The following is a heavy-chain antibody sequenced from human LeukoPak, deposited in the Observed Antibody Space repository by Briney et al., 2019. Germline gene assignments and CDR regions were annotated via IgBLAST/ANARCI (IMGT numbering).Heavy chain of an antibody. CDR2: IIGDRTM. D-gene: IGHD3-9*01. CDR1: GFTFTNYA. V-gene: IGHV3-23*01. J-gene: IGHJ4*02. CDR3: AKDVSYYDILTGYYWKGDFDY. Sequence: PGGSLRLSCAASGFTFTNYAMSWVRQLPGKGLEWVSVIIGDRTMDYAESVKGRFTISRDNSKNTVYLQMNRLRADDTAVYYCAKDVSYYDILTGYYWKGDFDYWGQGTLVAVSS.